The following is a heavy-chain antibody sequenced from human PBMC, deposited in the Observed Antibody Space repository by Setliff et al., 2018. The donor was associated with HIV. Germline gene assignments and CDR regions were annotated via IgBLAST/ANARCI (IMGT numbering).Heavy chain of an antibody. J-gene: IGHJ4*02. CDR2: IGGGGGRT. Sequence: LRLSCAVSGFTFSNFAMSWVRQAPGKGLEWVSGIGGGGGRTYYADSVKGRFTISRDNSKNTLYLQMKSLRAEDTAVYYCAKGLSYYFDSSVSVGAFDYWGQGALVTVSS. V-gene: IGHV3-23*01. CDR3: AKGLSYYFDSSVSVGAFDY. CDR1: GFTFSNFA. D-gene: IGHD3-22*01.